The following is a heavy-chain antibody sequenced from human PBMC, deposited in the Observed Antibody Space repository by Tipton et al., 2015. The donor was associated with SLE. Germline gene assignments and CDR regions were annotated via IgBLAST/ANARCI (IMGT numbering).Heavy chain of an antibody. J-gene: IGHJ6*03. CDR3: ARAIVGATTGDFYMDV. V-gene: IGHV3-30-3*01. D-gene: IGHD1-26*01. Sequence: SLRLSCAASGFTFSSYVIDWVRQAPGKGLEWLAAISYGGTNKYYADSVEGRFTISRDNSNNTLYLQMNSLRAEDAAVYYCARAIVGATTGDFYMDVWGKGTTVTVSS. CDR2: ISYGGTNK. CDR1: GFTFSSYV.